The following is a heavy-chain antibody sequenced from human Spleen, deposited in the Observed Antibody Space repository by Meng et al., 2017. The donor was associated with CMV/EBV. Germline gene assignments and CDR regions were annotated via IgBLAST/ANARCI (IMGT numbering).Heavy chain of an antibody. CDR2: VKSKTDGGTT. D-gene: IGHD6-19*01. J-gene: IGHJ4*02. V-gene: IGHV3-15*01. Sequence: GESLKISCVASGFTFTSAWMSWVRQAPGQGLEWVGRVKSKTDGGTTDYAAPVKGRITISRDDSKNTVYLQMNSLQTEDTAVYFCARSSSAAFNYWGQGTLVTVSS. CDR1: GFTFTSAW. CDR3: ARSSSAAFNY.